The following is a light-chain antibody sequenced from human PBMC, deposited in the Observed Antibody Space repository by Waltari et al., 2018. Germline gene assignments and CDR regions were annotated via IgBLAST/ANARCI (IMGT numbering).Light chain of an antibody. J-gene: IGLJ3*02. V-gene: IGLV1-44*01. CDR2: SNN. CDR1: SSNIGRNT. Sequence: QSVLTQPPSASGTPGQRVTISCSGSSSNIGRNTVNWNQQIPGTAPKLPIFSNNQRPSGVPYRFSGSEFGTSASLAISGLQSEDEADYYCAAWHDSLNGPVFGGGTKLTVL. CDR3: AAWHDSLNGPV.